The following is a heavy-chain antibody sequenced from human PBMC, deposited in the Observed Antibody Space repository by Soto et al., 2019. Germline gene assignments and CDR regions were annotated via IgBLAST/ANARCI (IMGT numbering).Heavy chain of an antibody. CDR1: GYTFTAYY. CDR2: INPNGGGT. J-gene: IGHJ4*02. CDR3: AKAVHTMVQGVRFRVDQ. V-gene: IGHV1-2*02. Sequence: QVQLVQSGAEMKKPGASVKVSCESSGYTFTAYYIHWVRQAPGHGLEWMGWINPNGGGTKYAQQFQARVTLTRDTSINTAYMELTRLTSDDTAGYYCAKAVHTMVQGVRFRVDQWGQGTLVTVSS. D-gene: IGHD3-10*01.